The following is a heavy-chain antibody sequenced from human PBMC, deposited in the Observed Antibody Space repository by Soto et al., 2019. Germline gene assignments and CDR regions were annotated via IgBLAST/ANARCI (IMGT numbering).Heavy chain of an antibody. D-gene: IGHD1-7*01. CDR2: IYFNGVT. CDR1: GGSITNDGYY. Sequence: PSETLSLTCTVSGGSITNDGYYWTWIRQHPGKGLEWIGYIYFNGVTYYNPSLASRVTISVDRSKHQFYVNLTSVTAADTAVYYCARQAQTNLDAFEIWGQGTMVT. CDR3: ARQAQTNLDAFEI. J-gene: IGHJ3*02. V-gene: IGHV4-31*03.